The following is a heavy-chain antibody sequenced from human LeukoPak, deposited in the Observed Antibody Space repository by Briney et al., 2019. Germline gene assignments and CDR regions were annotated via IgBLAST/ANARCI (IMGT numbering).Heavy chain of an antibody. D-gene: IGHD6-13*01. Sequence: GGSLRLSCAASGFSFSTYWMSWVRQTPEKGLEFVANIDQGGSVRNYMDSLKGRCIISRDNAKKSLYLEINSLRADDTAVYYCARDPESSSFDLWGRGALVTVSS. J-gene: IGHJ4*02. V-gene: IGHV3-7*01. CDR2: IDQGGSVR. CDR3: ARDPESSSFDL. CDR1: GFSFSTYW.